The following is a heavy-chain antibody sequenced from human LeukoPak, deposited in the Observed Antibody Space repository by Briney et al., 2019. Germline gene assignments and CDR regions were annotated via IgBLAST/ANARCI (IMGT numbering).Heavy chain of an antibody. V-gene: IGHV3-30*02. D-gene: IGHD3-3*01. CDR1: VFTFSSYG. CDR3: ARSTPNTIFGVVYYYMDV. CDR2: IRYDGSIK. Sequence: RTGGSLRLSCAASVFTFSSYGMHWVRQAPGKGLEWVAFIRYDGSIKYYADSVKGRFTISRDNAKNSLYLQMNSLRAEDTAVYYCARSTPNTIFGVVYYYMDVWGKGTTVTVSS. J-gene: IGHJ6*03.